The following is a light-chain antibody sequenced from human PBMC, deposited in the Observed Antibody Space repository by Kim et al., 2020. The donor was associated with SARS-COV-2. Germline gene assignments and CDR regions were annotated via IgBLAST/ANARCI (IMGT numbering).Light chain of an antibody. J-gene: IGLJ3*02. V-gene: IGLV1-44*01. CDR3: ATWDYSLNGWV. Sequence: GRRVTISGSGSRHDVGSHLVEWYRKLPGTAPKLLIYNDNQRPSGVPDRFSGSRSGTSASLAISGLQSADEADYYCATWDYSLNGWVFGGGTKVTVL. CDR1: RHDVGSHL. CDR2: NDN.